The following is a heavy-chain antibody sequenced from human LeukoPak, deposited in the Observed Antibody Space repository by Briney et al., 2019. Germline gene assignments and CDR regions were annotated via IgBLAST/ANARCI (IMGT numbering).Heavy chain of an antibody. CDR3: GMIVVRKNASDI. V-gene: IGHV1-2*02. D-gene: IGHD2-21*01. J-gene: IGHJ3*02. CDR2: INPNSGGT. CDR1: GYTFTGYY. Sequence: ASVKVSCKASGYTFTGYYMHWVRQAPGQGLEWMGWINPNSGGTNYAQKFQGRVTMTRDTSISTAYMELSRLRSDDTAVYYCGMIVVRKNASDIWGQGTMVTVSS.